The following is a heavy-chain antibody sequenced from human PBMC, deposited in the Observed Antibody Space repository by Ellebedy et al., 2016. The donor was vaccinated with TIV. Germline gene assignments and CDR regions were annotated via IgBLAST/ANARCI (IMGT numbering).Heavy chain of an antibody. D-gene: IGHD6-19*01. CDR1: GCSISSYY. CDR3: ARLSSGWYFAQPDY. Sequence: MPSETLSLTCTVSGCSISSYYWGWIRQPPGNGLEWIGSIYYSGSTYYNPSLKSRVTISVDTSKNQFSLKLSSVTAADTAVYYCARLSSGWYFAQPDYWGQGTLVTVSS. J-gene: IGHJ4*02. CDR2: IYYSGST. V-gene: IGHV4-39*01.